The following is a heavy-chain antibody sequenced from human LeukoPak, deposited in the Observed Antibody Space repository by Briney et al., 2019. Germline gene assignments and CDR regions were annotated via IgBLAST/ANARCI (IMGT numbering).Heavy chain of an antibody. J-gene: IGHJ5*02. V-gene: IGHV3-74*01. CDR2: INNDGSDT. Sequence: GGSLRLSCAASGFTFSDHWMHWVRQAPGKGLVWVSRINNDGSDTIYADSVKGRFTISRDNAKNTLYLQMNSLRAEDTAVYYCATDRPHNCFDPWGQGTLVTVSS. CDR1: GFTFSDHW. CDR3: ATDRPHNCFDP.